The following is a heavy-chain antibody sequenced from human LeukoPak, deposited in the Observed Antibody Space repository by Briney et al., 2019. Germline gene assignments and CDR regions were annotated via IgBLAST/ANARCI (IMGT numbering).Heavy chain of an antibody. CDR1: GGPFSNYY. Sequence: MASETLSLTRAVYGGPFSNYYCTWIRQPPRKGLEWIGEINEGGRTNYHPSLNDRVTKSVGTYKNHSSLNLPSLTAARTAVYFWASRIGRYLYYFGMDVCGQGSTVTVS. D-gene: IGHD1-26*01. V-gene: IGHV4-34*01. J-gene: IGHJ6*02. CDR2: INEGGRT. CDR3: ASRIGRYLYYFGMDV.